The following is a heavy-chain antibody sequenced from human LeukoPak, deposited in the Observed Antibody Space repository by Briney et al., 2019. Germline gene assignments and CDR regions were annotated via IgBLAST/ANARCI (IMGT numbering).Heavy chain of an antibody. D-gene: IGHD6-19*01. J-gene: IGHJ4*02. CDR3: ARSSYPYYFDY. CDR1: GFSFSSYW. V-gene: IGHV3-74*01. Sequence: SGGSLRLSCGASGFSFSSYWMHSVRQAPGKGLMWVSRVNNDGSSTTYADSVEGRFTISRDNARNTLYLQMTSLSAEDTAVYYCARSSYPYYFDYWGQGTLVTVSS. CDR2: VNNDGSST.